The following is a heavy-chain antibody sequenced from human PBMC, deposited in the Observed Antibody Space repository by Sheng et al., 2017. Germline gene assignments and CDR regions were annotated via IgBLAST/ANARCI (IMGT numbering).Heavy chain of an antibody. Sequence: QVQLQESGPGLVKPSETLSLTCTVSTGSISSYYWSWIRQPAGKGLEWIGHIYTSGITNYNPSLKSRVTMSVDTSKNQFSLNLTSVTAADTAVYYCARSPCSSPNCARRGAFDLWGQGTMVSVSS. V-gene: IGHV4-4*07. CDR1: TGSISSYY. CDR2: IYTSGIT. CDR3: ARSPCSSPNCARRGAFDL. D-gene: IGHD2-2*01. J-gene: IGHJ3*01.